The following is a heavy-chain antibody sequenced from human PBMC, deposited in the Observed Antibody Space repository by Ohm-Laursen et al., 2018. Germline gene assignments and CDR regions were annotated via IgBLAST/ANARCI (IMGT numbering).Heavy chain of an antibody. Sequence: GSLRLSCTASGFTFSTYAMNWVHQAPGKGLEWVSTISATGGATYYADSVKGRFTISRDNSKNTLFLQMNSLRAEDTAIYYCAREISHSPDYWGQGTLVTVSS. CDR1: GFTFSTYA. V-gene: IGHV3-23*01. J-gene: IGHJ4*02. CDR2: ISATGGAT. CDR3: AREISHSPDY. D-gene: IGHD2/OR15-2a*01.